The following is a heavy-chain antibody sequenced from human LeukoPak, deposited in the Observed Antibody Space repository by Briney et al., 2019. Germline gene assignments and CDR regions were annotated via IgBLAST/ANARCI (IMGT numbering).Heavy chain of an antibody. J-gene: IGHJ6*02. CDR3: ARLAQMTMVRGQSYYYHSMDV. V-gene: IGHV4-39*07. CDR2: IYHSGST. D-gene: IGHD3-10*01. Sequence: SETLSLTCTVSGGSISSSSYYWGWIRQPPGKGLEWIGYIYHSGSTYYNPSLKSRVTISVDRSKNQFSLKLSSVTAADTAMYYCARLAQMTMVRGQSYYYHSMDVWGQGTTVTVSS. CDR1: GGSISSSSYY.